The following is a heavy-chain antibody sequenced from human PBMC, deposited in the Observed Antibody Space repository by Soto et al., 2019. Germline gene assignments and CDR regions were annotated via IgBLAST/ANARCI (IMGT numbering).Heavy chain of an antibody. Sequence: QVQLVQSGAEVKKPGSSVKVSCKASGDTFSSFAISWVRQASGQGLEWMGGIIPIFRTPNYAQKFQGRVTITADEPTTTAYMEVSSHTSKDTAIYYCARHKDREQLGGNYYYALDAWGQGTTVIVSS. V-gene: IGHV1-69*01. D-gene: IGHD1-1*01. CDR1: GDTFSSFA. CDR2: IIPIFRTP. J-gene: IGHJ6*02. CDR3: ARHKDREQLGGNYYYALDA.